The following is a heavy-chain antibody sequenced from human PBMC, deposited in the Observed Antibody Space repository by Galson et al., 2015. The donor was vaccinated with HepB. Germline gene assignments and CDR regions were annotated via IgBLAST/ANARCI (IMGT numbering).Heavy chain of an antibody. CDR1: GFTFSNYG. D-gene: IGHD3-9*01. V-gene: IGHV3-33*08. Sequence: SLRLSCAASGFTFSNYGMHWVRQASGKGLEWVAIIYYDGSETFYGDSVKGRFTISRDNSNNTLFLQINNVRVEDTAVYFCARTPGVARFDWANIDFWGQGTLVTVAS. CDR3: ARTPGVARFDWANIDF. J-gene: IGHJ4*02. CDR2: IYYDGSET.